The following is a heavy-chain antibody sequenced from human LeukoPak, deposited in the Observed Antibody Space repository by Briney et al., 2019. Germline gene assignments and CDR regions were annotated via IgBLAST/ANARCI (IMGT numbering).Heavy chain of an antibody. V-gene: IGHV3-33*01. Sequence: GRSLRLSCAASGFTFSSYGMHWVRQAPGKGLEWVAVIWYDGSNKYYADSVKGRFTISRDNSKNTLHLQMNSLRAEDTVVCYCARPVKSVQQLFTPHFDYWGQGSLVTVSS. CDR1: GFTFSSYG. D-gene: IGHD6-6*01. CDR3: ARPVKSVQQLFTPHFDY. J-gene: IGHJ4*02. CDR2: IWYDGSNK.